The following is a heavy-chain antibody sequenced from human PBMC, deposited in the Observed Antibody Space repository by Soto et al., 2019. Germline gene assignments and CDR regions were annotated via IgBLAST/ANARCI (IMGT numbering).Heavy chain of an antibody. Sequence: ETLSLSCAASGFTVSSNYMSWVRQAPEKGLEWVSVIFSGGSTYYADSVKGRFTISRDNSKNTLYLQMNSLRAEDTAVYYCGKGYYLAYWGQGTLVTVSS. CDR1: GFTVSSNY. V-gene: IGHV3-66*02. CDR3: GKGYYLAY. CDR2: IFSGGST. D-gene: IGHD3-22*01. J-gene: IGHJ4*02.